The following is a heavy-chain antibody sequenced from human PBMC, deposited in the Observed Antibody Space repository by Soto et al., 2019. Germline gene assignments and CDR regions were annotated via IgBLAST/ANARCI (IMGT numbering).Heavy chain of an antibody. D-gene: IGHD3-22*01. CDR1: GFTFSSYG. CDR3: AKDHYYDSSGYFDY. V-gene: IGHV3-30*18. Sequence: QVQLVESGGGVVQPGRSLRLSCAASGFTFSSYGMHWVRQAPGKGLEWVAVISYDGSNKYYADSVKGRFTISRDNSKNTLYLQMNSLRAEDTAVYYWAKDHYYDSSGYFDYWGQGTLVTVSS. CDR2: ISYDGSNK. J-gene: IGHJ4*02.